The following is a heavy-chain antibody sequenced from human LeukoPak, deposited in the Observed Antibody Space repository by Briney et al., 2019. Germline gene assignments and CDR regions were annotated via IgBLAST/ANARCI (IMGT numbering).Heavy chain of an antibody. CDR3: ARSELAYDGSGSLMYYFDY. CDR2: VYYSGST. J-gene: IGHJ4*02. D-gene: IGHD3-22*01. V-gene: IGHV4-34*01. CDR1: GGSFSGYY. Sequence: SETLSLTCAVYGGSFSGYYWSWIRQPPGKGLEWIGSVYYSGSTYYNPSLKSRVTISVDTSKNQFSLKLSSVTAADTAVYYCARSELAYDGSGSLMYYFDYWGQGTLVTVSS.